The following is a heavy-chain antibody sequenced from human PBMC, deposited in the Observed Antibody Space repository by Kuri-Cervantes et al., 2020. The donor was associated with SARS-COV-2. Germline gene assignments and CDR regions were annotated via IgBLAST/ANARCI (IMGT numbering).Heavy chain of an antibody. CDR2: IYYSGST. Sequence: SETLSLTCTVSGGSISSSSYYWGWIRQPPGKGLEWIGSIYYSGSTYYNPSLKSRVTISVDTSKNQFSLKLSSVTAADTAVYYCAREGSGYDSGYYFDYWGQGTLVTVSS. CDR3: AREGSGYDSGYYFDY. D-gene: IGHD5-12*01. CDR1: GGSISSSSYY. V-gene: IGHV4-39*02. J-gene: IGHJ4*02.